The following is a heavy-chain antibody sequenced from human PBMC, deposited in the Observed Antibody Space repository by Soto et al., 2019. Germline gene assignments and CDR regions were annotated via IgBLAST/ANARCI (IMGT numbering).Heavy chain of an antibody. CDR2: INPNSGGT. V-gene: IGHV1-2*02. J-gene: IGHJ5*02. D-gene: IGHD2-2*02. CDR3: ASQAGIVVVPAAIFGNWFDP. Sequence: ASVKVSCKASGYTFIGYYMHWVRQAPGQGLEWMGWINPNSGGTNYAQKFQGRVTMTRDTSISTAYMELSRLRSDDTAVYYCASQAGIVVVPAAIFGNWFDPWGQGTLVTVSS. CDR1: GYTFIGYY.